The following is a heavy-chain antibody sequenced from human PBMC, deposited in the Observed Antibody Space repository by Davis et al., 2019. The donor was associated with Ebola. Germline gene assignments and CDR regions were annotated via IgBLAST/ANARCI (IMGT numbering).Heavy chain of an antibody. CDR3: AKDSVHSGYDYGYFDY. D-gene: IGHD5-12*01. Sequence: GESLKISCAPSGFTFSSYGMHWVRQAPGKGLEWVALIWYDGSNKYYGDSVKGRFTISRDNSKNTLYLQMNSLRAEDTAVYYCAKDSVHSGYDYGYFDYWGQGTLVTVSS. V-gene: IGHV3-33*06. J-gene: IGHJ4*02. CDR1: GFTFSSYG. CDR2: IWYDGSNK.